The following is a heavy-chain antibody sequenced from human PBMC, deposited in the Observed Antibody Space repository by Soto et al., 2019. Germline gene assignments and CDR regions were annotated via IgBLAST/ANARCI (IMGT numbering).Heavy chain of an antibody. CDR3: AKDKDDFVWGSYDC. V-gene: IGHV3-30*18. CDR1: GLTFSSYG. Sequence: QMQLVESGGGVVQPGRSLRLSCAASGLTFSSYGLHWVRQAPGKGLEWVAVMSNDGVNKYYADSVRGRFTISRDNTKNSLFLQLNNLRTEDTAVYYCAKDKDDFVWGSYDCWGQGTLVIVSS. CDR2: MSNDGVNK. D-gene: IGHD3-16*01. J-gene: IGHJ4*02.